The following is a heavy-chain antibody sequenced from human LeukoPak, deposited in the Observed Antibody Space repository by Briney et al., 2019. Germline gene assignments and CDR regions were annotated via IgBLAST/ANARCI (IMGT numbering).Heavy chain of an antibody. CDR3: ARGSPHWFDP. V-gene: IGHV4-31*03. CDR1: GGSISSGGYY. CDR2: IYYSGST. J-gene: IGHJ5*02. Sequence: PSETLSLTCTVSGGSISSGGYYWRWLRQHPGKGLEWIGYIYYSGSTYYNPSLKSRVTISVDTSKNQFSLKLSSVTAADTAVYYCARGSPHWFDPWGQGTLVTVSS.